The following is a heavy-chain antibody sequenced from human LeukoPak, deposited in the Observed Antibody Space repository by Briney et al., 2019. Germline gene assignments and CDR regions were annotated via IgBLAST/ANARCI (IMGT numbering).Heavy chain of an antibody. V-gene: IGHV3-21*04. CDR1: EFTFSSYN. CDR3: AKNTISGGHYQYYMDV. J-gene: IGHJ6*03. Sequence: GGSLRLSCAASEFTFSSYNMNWVRQAPGKVLEWVSSISSFSSYIYYADSVKGRFTISRDNSKNTLFLQMNSLRAEDTAVYYCAKNTISGGHYQYYMDVWGKGTTVTVSS. D-gene: IGHD3-16*02. CDR2: ISSFSSYI.